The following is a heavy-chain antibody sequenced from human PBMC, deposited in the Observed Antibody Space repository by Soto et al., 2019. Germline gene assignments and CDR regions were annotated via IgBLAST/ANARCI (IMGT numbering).Heavy chain of an antibody. J-gene: IGHJ4*02. CDR1: GYSFTSW. CDR2: VNPADSDF. CDR3: VRPDSSGYYVN. D-gene: IGHD3-22*01. Sequence: GESLKISCKGSGYSFTSWIGWVRQMPGKGLEWMGIVNPADSDFRYSPSFQGQVTISADKSISTTYLQRSSLKASDTAMYYCVRPDSSGYYVNWGQGTLVTVSS. V-gene: IGHV5-51*01.